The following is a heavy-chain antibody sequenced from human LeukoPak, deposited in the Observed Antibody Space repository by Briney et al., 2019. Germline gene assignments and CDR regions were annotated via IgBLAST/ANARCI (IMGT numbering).Heavy chain of an antibody. D-gene: IGHD1-26*01. Sequence: GASVTVACKASGYTFTTTYINWVRQAPGQGLEWMGWISAYNGKTSYAQKFQGRVTMTTDSSTNTAYMDLTSLRSDDTAVYYCARGGTYYPCIDYWGQGTLVTVSS. CDR3: ARGGTYYPCIDY. J-gene: IGHJ4*02. CDR2: ISAYNGKT. CDR1: GYTFTTTY. V-gene: IGHV1-18*01.